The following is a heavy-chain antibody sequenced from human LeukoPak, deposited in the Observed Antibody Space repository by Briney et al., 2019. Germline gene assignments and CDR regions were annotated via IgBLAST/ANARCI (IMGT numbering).Heavy chain of an antibody. CDR2: INPSGGST. Sequence: ASVKVSCKASGYTFTSYYMHWVRQAPGQGLEWMGIINPSGGSTSYAQKFQGRVTMTRDTSTSTVYMELSSLRSEDTAVYYCARDHQVTAIRNYYGMDVWGKGTTVTVSS. V-gene: IGHV1-46*01. CDR3: ARDHQVTAIRNYYGMDV. CDR1: GYTFTSYY. D-gene: IGHD2-21*02. J-gene: IGHJ6*04.